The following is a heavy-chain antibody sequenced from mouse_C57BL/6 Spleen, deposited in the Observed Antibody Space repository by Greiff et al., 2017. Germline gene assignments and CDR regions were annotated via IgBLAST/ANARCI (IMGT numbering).Heavy chain of an antibody. Sequence: EVQLVESGGGLVQPGGSMKLSCAASGFTFSDAWMDWVRQSPEKGLEWVAEIRNKANNHATYYAESVKGRFTISRDDSKSSVYLQMNSLRAEDTGIYYCTRDGYYYGSSYGFDVWGTGTTVTVSS. J-gene: IGHJ1*03. CDR1: GFTFSDAW. V-gene: IGHV6-6*01. CDR3: TRDGYYYGSSYGFDV. D-gene: IGHD1-1*01. CDR2: IRNKANNHAT.